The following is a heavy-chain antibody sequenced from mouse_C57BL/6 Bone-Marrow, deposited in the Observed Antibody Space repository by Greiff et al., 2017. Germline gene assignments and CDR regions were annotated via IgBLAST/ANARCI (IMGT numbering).Heavy chain of an antibody. Sequence: QVQLKESGAELVKPGASVKMSCKASGYTFTTYPIEWMKQNHGKSLEWIGNFHPYNDDTKYNEKFKGKATLTVEKSSSTVYLELSRLTSDDSAVYYCARKGDYDGYAMDYWGQGTSVTVSS. CDR1: GYTFTTYP. CDR2: FHPYNDDT. J-gene: IGHJ4*01. D-gene: IGHD2-4*01. CDR3: ARKGDYDGYAMDY. V-gene: IGHV1-47*01.